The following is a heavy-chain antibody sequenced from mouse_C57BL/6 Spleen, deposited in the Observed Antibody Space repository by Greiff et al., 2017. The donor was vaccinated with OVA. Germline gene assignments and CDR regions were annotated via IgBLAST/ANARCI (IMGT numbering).Heavy chain of an antibody. CDR1: GFSFNTYA. J-gene: IGHJ4*01. Sequence: EVQGVESGGGLVQPKGSLKLSCAASGFSFNTYAMNWVRQAPGKGLEWVARIRSKSNNYATYYADSVKDRFTISRDDSESMLYLQMNNLKTEDTAMYYCVSPFGSSSLGYWGQGTSVTVSS. CDR2: IRSKSNNYAT. V-gene: IGHV10-1*01. CDR3: VSPFGSSSLGY. D-gene: IGHD1-1*01.